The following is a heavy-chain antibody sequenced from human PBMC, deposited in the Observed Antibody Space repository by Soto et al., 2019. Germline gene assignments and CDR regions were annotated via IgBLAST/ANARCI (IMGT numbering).Heavy chain of an antibody. CDR2: IWYDGSNK. V-gene: IGHV3-33*01. D-gene: IGHD3-22*01. CDR3: AREAYYYDSSRYLLGYAFDI. CDR1: GFTFSSYG. Sequence: QVQLVESGGGVVQPRRSLRLSCAASGFTFSSYGMHWVRQAPGKGLEWVAVIWYDGSNKYYADSVKGRFTISRDNSKNTLYLQMNSLRAEDTAVYYCAREAYYYDSSRYLLGYAFDIWGQGTMVTVSS. J-gene: IGHJ3*02.